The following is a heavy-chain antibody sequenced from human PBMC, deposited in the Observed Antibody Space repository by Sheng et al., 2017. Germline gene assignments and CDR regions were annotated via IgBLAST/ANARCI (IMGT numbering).Heavy chain of an antibody. J-gene: IGHJ5*02. D-gene: IGHD3-3*01. V-gene: IGHV4-61*09. Sequence: QVQLQESGPGLVKPSQTLSLTCTVSGGSISSGSYYWSWIRQPAGKGLEWIGHIYTSGSTNYNPSLKSRVTISVDTSKNQFSLKLSSVTAADTAVYYCARGLEMYNWFDPWGQGTLVTVSS. CDR3: ARGLEMYNWFDP. CDR2: IYTSGST. CDR1: GGSISSGSYY.